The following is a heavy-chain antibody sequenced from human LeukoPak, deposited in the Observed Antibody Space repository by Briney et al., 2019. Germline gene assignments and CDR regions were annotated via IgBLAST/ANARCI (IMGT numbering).Heavy chain of an antibody. J-gene: IGHJ4*02. CDR1: GFTFSSYW. CDR2: INNDGSGS. CDR3: AKDSHIAVAGDFDY. Sequence: PGVSLRLSCSASGFTFSSYWMHWVRQAPGQGLVWVSRINNDGSGSNYADSVKGRFTISRDNAKNTLYLQMNSLRAEDTALYYCAKDSHIAVAGDFDYWGQGTLVTVSS. V-gene: IGHV3-74*01. D-gene: IGHD6-19*01.